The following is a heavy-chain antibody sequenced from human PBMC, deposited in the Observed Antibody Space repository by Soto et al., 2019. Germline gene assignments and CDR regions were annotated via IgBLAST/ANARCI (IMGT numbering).Heavy chain of an antibody. Sequence: QVQLEESGGGVVQPGRSLRLSCAASGFTFNTYSMHWVRQPPGKGLECLAAILYDGTQKSYADSVKGRFIISRDNSKKTLYLEMNSLRAEDTAVYYCARAGGTTVTGLWHFDSWGQGPLVTVAS. CDR3: ARAGGTTVTGLWHFDS. V-gene: IGHV3-33*01. CDR2: ILYDGTQK. D-gene: IGHD4-17*01. CDR1: GFTFNTYS. J-gene: IGHJ4*02.